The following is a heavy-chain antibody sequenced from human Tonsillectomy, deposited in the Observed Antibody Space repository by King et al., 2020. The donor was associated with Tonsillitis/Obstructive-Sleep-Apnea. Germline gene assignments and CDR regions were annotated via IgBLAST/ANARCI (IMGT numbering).Heavy chain of an antibody. CDR1: GFTFSNYW. CDR2: IDSDGSST. D-gene: IGHD3-3*01. V-gene: IGHV3-74*01. CDR3: ARVTFGVVIIPAFDI. J-gene: IGHJ3*02. Sequence: VQLVESGGGLVQPGGSLRLSCAASGFTFSNYWMHWVRQAPGKGLLWVSRIDSDGSSTSYADSVKGRFTISRDNAKNSLYLQMNSLRAEDTAVYYCARVTFGVVIIPAFDIWGQGTMVTVSS.